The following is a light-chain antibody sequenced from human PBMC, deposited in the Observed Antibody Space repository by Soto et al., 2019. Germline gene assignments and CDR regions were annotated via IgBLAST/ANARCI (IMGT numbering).Light chain of an antibody. V-gene: IGKV1-5*01. J-gene: IGKJ1*01. Sequence: DIQMTQYPSTLSASVGERVTISCRASQSVNHRLAWYQRKPGKAPKLLIHDASTLERGIPSRFSGSGSGTEFTLTISSLQPDDFATYYCQQYNSYWTFGQGTKVDIK. CDR1: QSVNHR. CDR2: DAS. CDR3: QQYNSYWT.